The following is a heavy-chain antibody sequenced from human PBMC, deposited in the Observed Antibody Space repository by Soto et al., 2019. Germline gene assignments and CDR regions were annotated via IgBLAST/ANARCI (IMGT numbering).Heavy chain of an antibody. CDR1: GYTFRSYG. CDR2: INAGNGNT. J-gene: IGHJ6*02. V-gene: IGHV1-3*01. CDR3: ARDMVTTLGYHHYLLAV. D-gene: IGHD4-17*01. Sequence: ASVKVSCKASGYTFRSYGMHWVRQAPGQRLEWMGWINAGNGNTEYSQKFQGRVTFTRDTSASTAYMELSSLRSEDTAVYYCARDMVTTLGYHHYLLAVCGQGTTVPGSS.